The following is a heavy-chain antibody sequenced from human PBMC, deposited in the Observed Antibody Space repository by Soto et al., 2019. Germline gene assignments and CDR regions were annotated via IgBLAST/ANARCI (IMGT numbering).Heavy chain of an antibody. V-gene: IGHV4-39*01. CDR1: GGSISSSSYY. D-gene: IGHD2-15*01. CDR3: ARTGPIVVVVAATGWFDP. CDR2: IYYSGST. Sequence: SETLSLTCTVSGGSISSSSYYWGWIRQPPGKGLEWIGSIYYSGSTYYNPSLKSRVTISVDTSKNQFSLKLSSVTAADTAVYYCARTGPIVVVVAATGWFDPWGRGTLVTVSS. J-gene: IGHJ5*02.